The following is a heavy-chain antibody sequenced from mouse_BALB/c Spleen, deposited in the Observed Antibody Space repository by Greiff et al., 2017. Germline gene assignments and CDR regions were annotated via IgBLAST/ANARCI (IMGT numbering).Heavy chain of an antibody. V-gene: IGHV1S81*02. J-gene: IGHJ2*01. Sequence: VQLQQPGAELVKPGASVKLSCKASGYTFTSYWMHWVKQRPGQGLEWIGEINPSNGRTNYNEKFKSKATLTVDKSSSTAYMQLSSLTSEDSAVYYCARGGNPYWGQGTTLTVSS. CDR1: GYTFTSYW. CDR3: ARGGNPY. D-gene: IGHD1-1*02. CDR2: INPSNGRT.